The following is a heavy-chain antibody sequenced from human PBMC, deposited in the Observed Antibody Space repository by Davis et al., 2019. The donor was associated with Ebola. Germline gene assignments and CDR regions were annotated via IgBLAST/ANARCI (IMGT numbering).Heavy chain of an antibody. Sequence: MPSETLSLTCTVSGGSISSSSYYWGWIRQPPGKGLEWIAYMFYSGTTNYNPSLQSRVIISVDTSKNQFSLKLSSVTAADTAVYYCAIVYSSGWYGWFDPWGPGTLVTVSA. CDR3: AIVYSSGWYGWFDP. V-gene: IGHV4-30-4*08. CDR1: GGSISSSSYY. D-gene: IGHD6-19*01. CDR2: MFYSGTT. J-gene: IGHJ5*02.